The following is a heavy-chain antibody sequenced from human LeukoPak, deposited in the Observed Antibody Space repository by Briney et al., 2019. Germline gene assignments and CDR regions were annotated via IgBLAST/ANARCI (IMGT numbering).Heavy chain of an antibody. CDR2: IYSSGST. Sequence: PSETLSLTCTVSGGSISSSYYYWGWIRQPPGKGLEWIGSIYSSGSTYYNPSLKSRVTISVDTSKNQFSLKLSSVTAADTAVYYCARQTFGDHARIDYWGQGTLVTVSS. CDR1: GGSISSSYYY. J-gene: IGHJ4*02. CDR3: ARQTFGDHARIDY. D-gene: IGHD4-17*01. V-gene: IGHV4-39*01.